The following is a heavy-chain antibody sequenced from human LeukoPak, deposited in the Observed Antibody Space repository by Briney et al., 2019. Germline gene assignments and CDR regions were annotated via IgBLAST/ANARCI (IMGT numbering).Heavy chain of an antibody. CDR1: GGSISSGGYY. Sequence: PSETLSLTCTVSGGSISSGGYYWSWIRQPPGKGLEWIGYIYHSGSTYYNPSLKSRVTISVDRSKNQFSLKLSSVTAADTAVYYCARHQSGVVIEFDYWGQGTLVTVSS. D-gene: IGHD3-3*01. J-gene: IGHJ4*02. V-gene: IGHV4-30-2*01. CDR2: IYHSGST. CDR3: ARHQSGVVIEFDY.